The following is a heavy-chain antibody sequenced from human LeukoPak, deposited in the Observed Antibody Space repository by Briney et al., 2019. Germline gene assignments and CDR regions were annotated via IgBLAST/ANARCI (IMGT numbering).Heavy chain of an antibody. D-gene: IGHD3-3*01. CDR3: ARPLTYYYETTDYPRPHFFDY. V-gene: IGHV1-69*13. J-gene: IGHJ4*02. CDR2: IIPFFNTP. Sequence: SVKVSCKASGYTFTGYYMHWVRQAPGQGLEWMGGIIPFFNTPYYAQKFQGRVAISADESTNTAYMELSSLRSEDTAVYFCARPLTYYYETTDYPRPHFFDYWGQGTLVTVSS. CDR1: GYTFTGYY.